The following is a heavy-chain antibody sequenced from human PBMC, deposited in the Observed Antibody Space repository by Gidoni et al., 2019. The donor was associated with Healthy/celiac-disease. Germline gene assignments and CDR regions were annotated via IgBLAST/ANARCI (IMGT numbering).Heavy chain of an antibody. CDR3: ARHGVYYDSSGYYYVGEDFDY. V-gene: IGHV4-39*01. Sequence: QLQLPESGPGLVKPSETLSLPFTVSGGSISSSSYYWGWIRQPPVKGLEWIGSIYYRGSTHYNPSLKSRVTISVDTSKNQFSLKLSSGTAADTAVYYCARHGVYYDSSGYYYVGEDFDYWGQGTLVTVSS. CDR1: GGSISSSSYY. J-gene: IGHJ4*02. D-gene: IGHD3-22*01. CDR2: IYYRGST.